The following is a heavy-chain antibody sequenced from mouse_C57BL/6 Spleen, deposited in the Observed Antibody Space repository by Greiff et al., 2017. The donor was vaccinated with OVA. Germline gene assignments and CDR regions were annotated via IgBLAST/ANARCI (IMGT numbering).Heavy chain of an antibody. V-gene: IGHV1-84*01. Sequence: VQLQQSGPELVKPGASVKISCKASGYTFTDYYINWVKQRPGQGLEWIGWIYPGSGNTKYNEKFKGKATLTVDTSSSTAYMQLSSLTSEDSAVYFCAREYFGYYGTRSSYYFDYWGQGTTLTVSS. CDR1: GYTFTDYY. D-gene: IGHD1-1*01. CDR2: IYPGSGNT. CDR3: AREYFGYYGTRSSYYFDY. J-gene: IGHJ2*01.